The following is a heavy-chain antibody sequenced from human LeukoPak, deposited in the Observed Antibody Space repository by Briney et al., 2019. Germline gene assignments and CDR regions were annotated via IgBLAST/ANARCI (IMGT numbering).Heavy chain of an antibody. V-gene: IGHV4-59*01. CDR3: ATGVHGIAATGDYYFDY. CDR1: GGSISSYY. CDR2: MYYRGNT. Sequence: SETLSLTCTVSGGSISSYYWSWIRQPPGKGLEWIGYMYYRGNTNYDPSLKSRVTISIDTPNNQFSLKLSSVTAADTAVYYCATGVHGIAATGDYYFDYWGQGTLVTVSS. J-gene: IGHJ4*02. D-gene: IGHD6-13*01.